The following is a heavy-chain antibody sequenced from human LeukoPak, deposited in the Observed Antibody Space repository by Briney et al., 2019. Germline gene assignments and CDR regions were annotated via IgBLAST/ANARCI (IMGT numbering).Heavy chain of an antibody. V-gene: IGHV3-23*01. Sequence: GWSLRLSCVATGFSFSGYAMSSVRQAPGKGLEWVSAIGSGGSDTHYADSVKGRFTISRDNSKTTLYLQMNSLRAEDTALYYCAKYFSTSASRNFDSWGQGILVSVSS. D-gene: IGHD2-15*01. CDR2: IGSGGSDT. CDR3: AKYFSTSASRNFDS. CDR1: GFSFSGYA. J-gene: IGHJ4*02.